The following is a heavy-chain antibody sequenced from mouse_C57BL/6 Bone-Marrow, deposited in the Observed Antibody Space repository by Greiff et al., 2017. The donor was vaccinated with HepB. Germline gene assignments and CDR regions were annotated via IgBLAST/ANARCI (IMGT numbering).Heavy chain of an antibody. V-gene: IGHV1-75*01. CDR1: GYTFTDYY. D-gene: IGHD1-1*01. J-gene: IGHJ1*03. CDR3: ARWDYGSSYDWYFDV. Sequence: VQLQESGPELVKPGASVKISCKASGYTFTDYYINWVKQRPGQGLEWIGWIFPGSGSTYYNEKFKGKATLTVDKSSSTAYMLLSSLTSEDSAVYFCARWDYGSSYDWYFDVWGTGTTVTVSS. CDR2: IFPGSGST.